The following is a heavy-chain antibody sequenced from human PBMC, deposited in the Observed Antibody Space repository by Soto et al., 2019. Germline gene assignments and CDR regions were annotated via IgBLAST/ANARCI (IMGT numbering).Heavy chain of an antibody. D-gene: IGHD3-22*01. V-gene: IGHV6-1*01. CDR1: GDSVSSATAT. J-gene: IGHJ2*01. Sequence: QVQLQQSGPGLVKPSQTLSLICAISGDSVSSATATWSWIRQSPSRGLEWLGRTYYRSKWSNDYAVSVKSRIAITPDTSEYLLSLQLTSVTTEDTAVYFCSRDSSGFLWYFDLWGRGTLVTVSS. CDR3: SRDSSGFLWYFDL. CDR2: TYYRSKWSN.